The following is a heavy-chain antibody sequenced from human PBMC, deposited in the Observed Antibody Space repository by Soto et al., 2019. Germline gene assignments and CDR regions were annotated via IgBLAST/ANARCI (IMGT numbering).Heavy chain of an antibody. CDR1: DGSISSSSYY. V-gene: IGHV4-39*01. Sequence: SETLSLTCTVSDGSISSSSYYWGWIRQPPGKGLEWIGSIYYSGSTYYNPSLKSRVTISVDTSKNQFSLKLSSVTAADTAVYYCARLDTAMAWYYWGQGTLVTVSS. D-gene: IGHD5-18*01. CDR2: IYYSGST. CDR3: ARLDTAMAWYY. J-gene: IGHJ4*02.